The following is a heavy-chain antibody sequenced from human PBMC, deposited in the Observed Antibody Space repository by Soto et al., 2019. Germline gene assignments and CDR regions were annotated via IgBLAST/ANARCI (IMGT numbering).Heavy chain of an antibody. J-gene: IGHJ4*02. CDR2: IVPNVGTV. D-gene: IGHD3-3*01. CDR1: GGTFSSFINYP. V-gene: IGHV1-69*06. CDR3: ARRDTSGFLRYFDN. Sequence: ASVKVSCKSSGGTFSSFINYPINWVRQAPGQGLEWMGGIVPNVGTVNYAQKFRGKVTITADKSTGTAYMELSSLRSEDTALYYCARRDTSGFLRYFDNWGQGTQVTVSS.